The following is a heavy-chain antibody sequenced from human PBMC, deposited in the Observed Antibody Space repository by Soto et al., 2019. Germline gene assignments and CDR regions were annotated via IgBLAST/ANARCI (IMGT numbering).Heavy chain of an antibody. J-gene: IGHJ6*02. CDR2: ISWDGGTT. CDR1: GFTFDDYT. D-gene: IGHD6-13*01. CDR3: AKDLYSSRAPAHSLDV. Sequence: GGSLRLSCAASGFTFDDYTMHWVRQAPGKGLEWVSLISWDGGTTYYADSVKGRFTTSRDSSKNSLYLQMNSLRSEDTALYYCAKDLYSSRAPAHSLDVWGLGTTVTVSS. V-gene: IGHV3-43*01.